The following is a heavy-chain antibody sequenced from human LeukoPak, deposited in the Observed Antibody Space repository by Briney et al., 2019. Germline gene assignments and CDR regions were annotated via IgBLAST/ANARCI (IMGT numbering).Heavy chain of an antibody. J-gene: IGHJ4*02. CDR1: GGSISSGGYY. D-gene: IGHD3-22*01. Sequence: TSQTLSLTCTVSGGSISSGGYYWSWIRQHPGKGLELIGYIYYSGSTYYNPSLKSRVTMSVDTSKNQFSLKLSSVTAADTAVYYCAREGPYYYDSLGEPIDYWGQGTLVTVSS. CDR2: IYYSGST. V-gene: IGHV4-31*03. CDR3: AREGPYYYDSLGEPIDY.